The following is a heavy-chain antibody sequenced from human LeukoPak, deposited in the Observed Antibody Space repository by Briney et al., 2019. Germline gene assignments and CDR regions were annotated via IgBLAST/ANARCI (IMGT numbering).Heavy chain of an antibody. CDR3: ARGRGGVVPAAIGYYYYYMDV. CDR1: RYTFTSYD. CDR2: MNPNSGNT. Sequence: GASVKVSCKASRYTFTSYDINWVRQATGQGLEWMGWMNPNSGNTGYAQKFQGRVTITRNTSISTAYMELSSLRSEDTAVYYCARGRGGVVPAAIGYYYYYMDVWGKGTTVTVSS. J-gene: IGHJ6*03. V-gene: IGHV1-8*03. D-gene: IGHD2-2*01.